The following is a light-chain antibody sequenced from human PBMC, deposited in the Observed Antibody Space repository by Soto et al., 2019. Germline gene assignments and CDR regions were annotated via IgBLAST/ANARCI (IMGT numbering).Light chain of an antibody. V-gene: IGKV3-15*01. CDR1: QGISSN. CDR2: GAS. J-gene: IGKJ1*01. Sequence: EIMPAKYPGPLSVSPGERTPLSCRASQGISSNLAWYQQKPGQAPRLLIYGASTRATGIPSRFSGSGSGTEFTLTISSLQSEDFAVYYCQQYDNLPHTFGQGTKVDIK. CDR3: QQYDNLPHT.